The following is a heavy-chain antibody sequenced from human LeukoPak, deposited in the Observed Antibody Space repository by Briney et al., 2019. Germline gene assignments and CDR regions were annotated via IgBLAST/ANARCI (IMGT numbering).Heavy chain of an antibody. D-gene: IGHD6-19*01. CDR3: ARFVAGHIFDY. CDR1: GGTFSSYA. Sequence: GSSVKVSCKASGGTFSSYAISWVRQAPGQGLEWMGRIIPILGIANYAQKFQGRVTITADKSTSTAYMELSSLRSEDTAVYYCARFVAGHIFDYWGQGTLVTVSS. J-gene: IGHJ4*02. V-gene: IGHV1-69*04. CDR2: IIPILGIA.